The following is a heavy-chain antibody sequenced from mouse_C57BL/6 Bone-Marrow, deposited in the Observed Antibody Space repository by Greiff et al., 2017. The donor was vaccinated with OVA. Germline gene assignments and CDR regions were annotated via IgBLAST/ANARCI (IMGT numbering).Heavy chain of an antibody. Sequence: VQLQQSGAELVRPGASVKLSCTASGFNIKDDYMHWVKQRPEQGLEWIGWIDPENGDTEYASKFQGTATITADTSSNPAYLQLSSLTSEDTAVYYCTSYGNFDYGGQGTTLTVSS. CDR2: IDPENGDT. D-gene: IGHD2-1*01. V-gene: IGHV14-4*01. CDR3: TSYGNFDY. CDR1: GFNIKDDY. J-gene: IGHJ2*01.